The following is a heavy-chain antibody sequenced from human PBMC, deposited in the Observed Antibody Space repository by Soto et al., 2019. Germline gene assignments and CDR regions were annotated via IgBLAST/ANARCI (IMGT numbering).Heavy chain of an antibody. V-gene: IGHV3-21*01. D-gene: IGHD6-13*01. CDR1: GFTFSSYS. CDR2: ISSSSSYK. J-gene: IGHJ4*02. CDR3: ARALGGIAAAGADY. Sequence: EVQLVESGGGLVKPGGSLRLSCAASGFTFSSYSMNWVRQAPGKGLEWVSSISSSSSYKYYADSVKGRFTISRDNSKISLYLQMNSLRAEDTAVYYCARALGGIAAAGADYWGLGTLVTVSS.